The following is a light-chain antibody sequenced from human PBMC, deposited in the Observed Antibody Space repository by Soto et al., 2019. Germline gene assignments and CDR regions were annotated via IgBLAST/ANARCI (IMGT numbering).Light chain of an antibody. Sequence: EIVMTQSPGTLSVSPGERATLSCRASQSVSSNLAWYQQKPGQAPRLLISDASTRATGIPARFSGSGSGTEFTLTVRSLQSEYFAVYYCQQYIKWPITFGQGTRLEIK. J-gene: IGKJ5*01. V-gene: IGKV3-15*01. CDR1: QSVSSN. CDR3: QQYIKWPIT. CDR2: DAS.